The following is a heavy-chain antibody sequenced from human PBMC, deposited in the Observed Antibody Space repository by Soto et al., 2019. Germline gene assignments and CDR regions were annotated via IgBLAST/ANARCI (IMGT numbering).Heavy chain of an antibody. Sequence: SETLSLTCTVSGGSISSYYWSWIRQPPGKGPEWIGYIYYSGSTNYNPSLKSRVTISVDTSKNQFSLKLSSVTAADTAVYYCARAGLRFLEWHNDYWGQGTLVTVSS. CDR1: GGSISSYY. CDR3: ARAGLRFLEWHNDY. CDR2: IYYSGST. V-gene: IGHV4-59*01. D-gene: IGHD3-3*01. J-gene: IGHJ4*02.